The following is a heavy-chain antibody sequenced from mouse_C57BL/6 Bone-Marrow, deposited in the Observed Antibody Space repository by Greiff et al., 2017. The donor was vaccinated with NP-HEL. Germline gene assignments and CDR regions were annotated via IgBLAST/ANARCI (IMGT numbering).Heavy chain of an antibody. D-gene: IGHD2-12*01. CDR1: GYTFTSYW. CDR2: IDPSDSYT. CDR3: AREGSYDGFDY. Sequence: QVQLQQPGAELVMPGASVKLSCKASGYTFTSYWMHWVKQRPGQGLEWIGEIDPSDSYTNYNQKFKGKSTLTADKSSSTAYMQLSSLTSEDSAVYYCAREGSYDGFDYWGQGTTLTVSS. V-gene: IGHV1-69*01. J-gene: IGHJ2*01.